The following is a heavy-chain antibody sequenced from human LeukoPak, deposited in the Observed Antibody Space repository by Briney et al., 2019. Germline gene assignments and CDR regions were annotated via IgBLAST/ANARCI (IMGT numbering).Heavy chain of an antibody. CDR2: INHSGST. CDR3: ARRGYSYGYVRYFDY. CDR1: GGSFSDYY. Sequence: PLETLSLTCAVYGGSFSDYYWTWIRQPPGRGLEWIGEINHSGSTNYNPSLKSRVTMSVDTSKNQFSLKLSSVTAADTAVYYCARRGYSYGYVRYFDYWGQGTLVTVSS. J-gene: IGHJ4*02. D-gene: IGHD5-18*01. V-gene: IGHV4-34*01.